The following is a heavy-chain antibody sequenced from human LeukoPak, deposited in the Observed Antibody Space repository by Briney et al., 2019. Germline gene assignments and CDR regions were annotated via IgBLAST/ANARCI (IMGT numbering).Heavy chain of an antibody. V-gene: IGHV4-34*01. CDR3: AGSSVVATPLYDY. D-gene: IGHD2-15*01. CDR2: INHSGST. Sequence: SETLSLTCTVSGGSFSGYYWSWIRQPPGKGLEWIGEINHSGSTNYNPSLKSRVTISVDTSKNQFSLKLSSVTAADTAVYYCAGSSVVATPLYDYWGQGTLVTVSS. CDR1: GGSFSGYY. J-gene: IGHJ4*02.